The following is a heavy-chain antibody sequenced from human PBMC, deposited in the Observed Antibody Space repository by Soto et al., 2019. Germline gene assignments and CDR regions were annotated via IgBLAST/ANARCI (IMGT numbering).Heavy chain of an antibody. CDR1: GFTFSSYW. J-gene: IGHJ3*02. CDR3: ARRIDYGSGSYYKGPYAFDI. D-gene: IGHD3-10*01. Sequence: GGSLRLSCAASGFTFSSYWMSWVRQAPGKGLEWVANIKQDGSEKYYVDSVKGRFTISRDNAKNSLYLQMNSLRAADTAVYYCARRIDYGSGSYYKGPYAFDIWGQGTMVTVSS. CDR2: IKQDGSEK. V-gene: IGHV3-7*03.